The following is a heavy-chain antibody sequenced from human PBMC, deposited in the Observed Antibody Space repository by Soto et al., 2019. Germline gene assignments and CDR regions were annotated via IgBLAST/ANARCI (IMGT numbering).Heavy chain of an antibody. D-gene: IGHD5-12*01. CDR2: INGSAGST. CDR3: AKVRNRWLRFDLGY. V-gene: IGHV3-23*01. J-gene: IGHJ4*02. CDR1: GFTFSSYG. Sequence: EVQLLESGGGLVQPGGSLRLSCAASGFTFSSYGMSWVRQAPGKGLEWVSSINGSAGSTYYADSVKGRFTISRDNSKNTLYLQMNSLRAEGTAVYYWAKVRNRWLRFDLGYWGQGTLVTVSS.